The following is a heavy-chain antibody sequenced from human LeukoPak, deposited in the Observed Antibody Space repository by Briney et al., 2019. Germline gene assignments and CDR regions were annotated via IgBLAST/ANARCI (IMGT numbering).Heavy chain of an antibody. CDR3: ARDIALAGTGGYFDS. J-gene: IGHJ4*02. V-gene: IGHV4-59*13. D-gene: IGHD6-19*01. CDR2: IYYSGST. CDR1: GGSISSYY. Sequence: PSETLSLTCTVSGGSISSYYWSWIRQPPGKGLEWIGYIYYSGSTNYSPSLKSRVSISLDTSKNQFSLKVNSVTAADTALYFCARDIALAGTGGYFDSWGQGILVTVSS.